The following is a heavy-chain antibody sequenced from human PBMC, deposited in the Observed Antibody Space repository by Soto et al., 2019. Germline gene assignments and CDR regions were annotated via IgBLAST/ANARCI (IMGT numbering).Heavy chain of an antibody. CDR3: AKSVKDSSGYSAS. V-gene: IGHV3-30*18. CDR1: GFTLTNYG. CDR2: ISYDGDHN. Sequence: QVHLVESGGGVVQPGSSLRLSCAASGFTLTNYGMNWVRQAPGKGLEWVSIISYDGDHNYYADSVKGRFTGSRDTSKNTVFLQMNSLRREDTGVYYCAKSVKDSSGYSASWGQGTLVTVSS. J-gene: IGHJ5*02. D-gene: IGHD3-22*01.